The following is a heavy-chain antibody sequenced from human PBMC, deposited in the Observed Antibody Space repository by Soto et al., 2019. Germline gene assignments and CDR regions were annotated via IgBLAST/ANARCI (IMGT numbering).Heavy chain of an antibody. J-gene: IGHJ4*02. Sequence: QVQLVQSGAGVKKPGASVKLSCQASGYTFITYYIHWVRQAPGQGLEWMGILNPRANTTTYAQRFQGRITMTRDTSTSTVYMEVSSLTSDDTAVYYCARRFCSGGHCCIDYWGQGTLVTVSS. V-gene: IGHV1-46*03. CDR3: ARRFCSGGHCCIDY. D-gene: IGHD2-15*01. CDR1: GYTFITYY. CDR2: LNPRANTT.